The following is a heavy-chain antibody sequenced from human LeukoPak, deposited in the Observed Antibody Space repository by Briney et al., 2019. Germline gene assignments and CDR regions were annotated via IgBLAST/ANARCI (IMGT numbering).Heavy chain of an antibody. Sequence: GGSLRLSCAASGFAFSSYWMSWVRQAPGKGLEWVANIKHDGSEKYYVDSVKGRFAISRDNGKNSLYLQMNSLRVEDMAVYYCARAPREWLLGYHFEYWGQGTLVTVSS. CDR3: ARAPREWLLGYHFEY. CDR1: GFAFSSYW. CDR2: IKHDGSEK. V-gene: IGHV3-7*01. J-gene: IGHJ4*02. D-gene: IGHD3-3*01.